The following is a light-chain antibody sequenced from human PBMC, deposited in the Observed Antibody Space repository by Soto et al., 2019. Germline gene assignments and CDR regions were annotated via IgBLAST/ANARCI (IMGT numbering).Light chain of an antibody. CDR1: QSISSW. Sequence: DVEIIKSPSTLSASVGDRVTITCGASQSISSWLAWYQQKPGKAPKLLIYDASSLESGVPPRFSGSGSGTEFTLTISSLQPDDFATYYCQQYNSYSSTFGQGTKVDIK. CDR3: QQYNSYSST. CDR2: DAS. J-gene: IGKJ1*01. V-gene: IGKV1-5*01.